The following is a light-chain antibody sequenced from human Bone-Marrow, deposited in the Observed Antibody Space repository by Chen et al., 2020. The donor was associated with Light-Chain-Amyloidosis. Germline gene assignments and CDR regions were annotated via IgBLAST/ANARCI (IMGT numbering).Light chain of an antibody. CDR2: KSD. Sequence: QSVLTQPPSASGTPGQRITISCSGSRSNIGINHVYWYQQLPGTAPKLFMYKSDQRPSGVPDRFAGSKSGGSASLAISGPRSEDEADYYCAAWDDRLNGWVFGGGTKLTVL. CDR1: RSNIGINH. CDR3: AAWDDRLNGWV. V-gene: IGLV1-47*01. J-gene: IGLJ3*02.